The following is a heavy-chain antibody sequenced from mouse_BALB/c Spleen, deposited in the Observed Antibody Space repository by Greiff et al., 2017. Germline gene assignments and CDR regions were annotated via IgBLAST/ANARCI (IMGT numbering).Heavy chain of an antibody. J-gene: IGHJ3*01. D-gene: IGHD1-1*02. Sequence: QVQLQQSGAELVRPGSSVKISCKASGYAFSSYWMNWVKQRPGQGLEWIGQIYPGDGDTNYNGKFKGKATLTADKSSSTAYMQLSSLTSEDSAVYFCARGGYYVAWFAYWGQGTLVTVSA. V-gene: IGHV1-80*01. CDR3: ARGGYYVAWFAY. CDR1: GYAFSSYW. CDR2: IYPGDGDT.